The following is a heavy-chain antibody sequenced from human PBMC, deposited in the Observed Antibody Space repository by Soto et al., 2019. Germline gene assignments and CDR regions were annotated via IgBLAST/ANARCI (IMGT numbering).Heavy chain of an antibody. Sequence: SETLSLTCTVSGGTISSWYWSWIRQPPGKGLEWIGYIYYSGSTNCNPSLKSRVTISVDTSKNQFSLKLSSVTAADTAVYYCARHQGLLDCDYWGQGALVTVSS. CDR1: GGTISSWY. CDR3: ARHQGLLDCDY. J-gene: IGHJ4*02. D-gene: IGHD2-15*01. CDR2: IYYSGST. V-gene: IGHV4-59*08.